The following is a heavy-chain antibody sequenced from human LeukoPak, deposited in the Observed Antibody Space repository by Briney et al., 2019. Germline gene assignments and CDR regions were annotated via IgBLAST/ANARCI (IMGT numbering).Heavy chain of an antibody. Sequence: GGSLRLSCAASGFTFDDYGMSWVRQAPGKGLEWVSGINWNGGSTGYADSVKGRFTISRDNSKNTLYLQMNSLRAEDTAVYYCAKATSVAAAAPKDDYWGQGTLVTVSS. CDR1: GFTFDDYG. D-gene: IGHD6-13*01. V-gene: IGHV3-20*04. J-gene: IGHJ4*02. CDR2: INWNGGST. CDR3: AKATSVAAAAPKDDY.